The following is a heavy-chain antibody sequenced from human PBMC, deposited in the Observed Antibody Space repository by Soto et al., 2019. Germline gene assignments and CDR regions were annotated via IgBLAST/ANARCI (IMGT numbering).Heavy chain of an antibody. CDR3: ARDPDYYGSGSYLDY. CDR1: GFTFSSYS. CDR2: ISRSSGTI. Sequence: EVQLVESGGGLVQPGGSLRLSCAASGFTFSSYSMNWVRQAPGKGLEWVSYISRSSGTIYYADSVKGRFTISRDNAKNSLHLQMNSLRAEDTAVYYSARDPDYYGSGSYLDYWGQGTLVTVSS. J-gene: IGHJ4*02. D-gene: IGHD3-10*01. V-gene: IGHV3-48*01.